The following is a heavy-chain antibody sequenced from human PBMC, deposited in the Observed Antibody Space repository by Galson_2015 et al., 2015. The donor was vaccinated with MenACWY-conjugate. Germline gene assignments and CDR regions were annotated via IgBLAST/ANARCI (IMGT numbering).Heavy chain of an antibody. D-gene: IGHD6-19*01. Sequence: ALRLSCAAAGLTFNKYAKSWVGQAPGKGLEWVAVDGGSGHSTYYADSVKGRFTISRDNCKNTLYVQMNSLRAEHTAVYYWSRPVVSGWKYYFDYWAQGTLVTVSS. CDR1: GLTFNKYA. V-gene: IGHV3-23*01. J-gene: IGHJ4*02. CDR2: DGGSGHST. CDR3: SRPVVSGWKYYFDY.